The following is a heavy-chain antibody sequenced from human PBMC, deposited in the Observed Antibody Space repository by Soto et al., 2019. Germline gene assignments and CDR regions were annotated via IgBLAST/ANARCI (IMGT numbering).Heavy chain of an antibody. CDR1: GGTFSSYT. Sequence: GASVKVSCKASGGTFSSYTISWVRQAPGQGLEWMGRIIPILGIANYAQKFQGRVTITADKSTSTAYMELSSLRSEDTAVYYCARVDPSSSVDYWGQGTLVTVSS. D-gene: IGHD6-6*01. CDR3: ARVDPSSSVDY. J-gene: IGHJ4*02. V-gene: IGHV1-69*02. CDR2: IIPILGIA.